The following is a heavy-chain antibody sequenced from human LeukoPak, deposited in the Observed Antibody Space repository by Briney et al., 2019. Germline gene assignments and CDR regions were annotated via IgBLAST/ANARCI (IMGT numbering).Heavy chain of an antibody. V-gene: IGHV4-61*02. CDR2: IYTSGIT. CDR1: GGSINSGDYY. J-gene: IGHJ4*02. Sequence: SETLSLTCTVSGGSINSGDYYWSWIRQPAGKPLEWIGRIYTSGITIYKSSLESRVTISIDTSKNRFSLKLNSVTASDAAVYYCARLVDRLMFDYWGQGTQVTVSS. CDR3: ARLVDRLMFDY. D-gene: IGHD2-21*02.